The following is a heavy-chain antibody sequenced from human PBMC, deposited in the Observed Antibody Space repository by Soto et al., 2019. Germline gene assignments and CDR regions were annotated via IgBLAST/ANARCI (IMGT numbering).Heavy chain of an antibody. V-gene: IGHV1-18*01. D-gene: IGHD3-3*01. CDR2: ISAYDGKT. Sequence: GSSVKVSCKASGYNFNIYGINWVRQAPGQGLELMGWISAYDGKTTYAEKFQGRVTMTTDASTSTAYMELRSLRSDDTAVYYCARDPHEYWTSYWFDPWGQGTLVTVYS. J-gene: IGHJ5*02. CDR3: ARDPHEYWTSYWFDP. CDR1: GYNFNIYG.